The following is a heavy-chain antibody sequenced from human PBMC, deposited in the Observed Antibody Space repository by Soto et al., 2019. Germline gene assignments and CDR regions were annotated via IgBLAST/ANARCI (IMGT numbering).Heavy chain of an antibody. CDR3: ARGEQYSGRIFDY. D-gene: IGHD1-26*01. CDR1: GGSVSSKRAG. J-gene: IGHJ4*01. V-gene: IGHV6-1*01. Sequence: SPTLPPPCGLTGGSVSSKRAGWGWVREFPSRGLEWLGRTYYRSKWYYEYAVSVRGRITINPDTSKNQYSLQLNSVTPEDTAVYFCARGEQYSGRIFDYWGQGTLVTVSS. CDR2: TYYRSKWYY.